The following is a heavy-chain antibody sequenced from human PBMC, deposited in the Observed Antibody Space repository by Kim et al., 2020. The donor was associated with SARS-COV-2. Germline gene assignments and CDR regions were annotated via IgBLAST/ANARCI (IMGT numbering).Heavy chain of an antibody. CDR2: IRSKAYGGTT. CDR3: TRDPNIVVVPAAIYTESSYYYYYYGMDV. V-gene: IGHV3-49*03. J-gene: IGHJ6*02. CDR1: GFTFGDYA. Sequence: GGSLRLSCTASGFTFGDYAMSWFRQAPGQGLEWVGFIRSKAYGGTTEYAASVKGRFTISRDDSKSIAYLQMNSLKTEDTAVYYCTRDPNIVVVPAAIYTESSYYYYYYGMDVWGQGTTVTVSS. D-gene: IGHD2-2*02.